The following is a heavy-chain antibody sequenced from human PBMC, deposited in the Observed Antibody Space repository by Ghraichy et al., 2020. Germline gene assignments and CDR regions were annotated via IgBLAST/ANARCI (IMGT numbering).Heavy chain of an antibody. CDR3: AKFRGYSSGLVRDDAFDI. CDR1: GFTFSSYG. Sequence: GGSLRLSCAASGFTFSSYGMHWVRQAPGKGLEWVAVISYDGSNKYYADSVKGRFTISRDNSKNTLYLQMNSLRAEDTAVYYCAKFRGYSSGLVRDDAFDIWGQGTMVTVSS. V-gene: IGHV3-30*18. CDR2: ISYDGSNK. J-gene: IGHJ3*02. D-gene: IGHD2-15*01.